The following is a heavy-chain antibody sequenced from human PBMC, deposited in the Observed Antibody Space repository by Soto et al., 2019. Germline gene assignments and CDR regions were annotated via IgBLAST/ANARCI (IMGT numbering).Heavy chain of an antibody. CDR1: GGSISSYY. J-gene: IGHJ4*02. D-gene: IGHD2-15*01. CDR3: GKVLVGATGHTDSDS. Sequence: SETLSLTCTVSGGSISSYYWGWIRQPPGRGLEWIGNIDYNGVTYSNPSLKSRVTISRDTSKNQFSLKLTSVTAADTALYYCGKVLVGATGHTDSDSWGPGTLVTVSS. CDR2: IDYNGVT. V-gene: IGHV4-59*04.